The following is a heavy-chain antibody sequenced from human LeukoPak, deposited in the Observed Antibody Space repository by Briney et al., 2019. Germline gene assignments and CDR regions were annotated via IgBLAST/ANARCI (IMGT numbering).Heavy chain of an antibody. CDR1: GGSISSYY. CDR2: IYYSGST. Sequence: PSETLSLTCTVSGGSISSYYWSWIRQPPGKGLEWIGYIYYSGSTNYNPSLKSRVTISVDTSKNQFSLKLSSVTAADTAVYYCARGRLWFGELLSYDYYGMDVWGQGTTVTVPS. J-gene: IGHJ6*02. V-gene: IGHV4-59*01. CDR3: ARGRLWFGELLSYDYYGMDV. D-gene: IGHD3-10*01.